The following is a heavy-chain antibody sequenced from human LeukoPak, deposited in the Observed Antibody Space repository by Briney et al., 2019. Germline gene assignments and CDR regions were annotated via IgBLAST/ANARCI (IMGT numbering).Heavy chain of an antibody. J-gene: IGHJ6*02. V-gene: IGHV4-59*01. Sequence: SETLSLTCTVSGGSISSYYWSWIRQPPGKGLEWIGYIYYSGSTNYNPSLKSRVTLSVDTSKNQFSLKLSSVTAADTAVYYCARYYYDSSGYFSYYYGMDVWGQGTTVTVSS. CDR1: GGSISSYY. D-gene: IGHD3-22*01. CDR2: IYYSGST. CDR3: ARYYYDSSGYFSYYYGMDV.